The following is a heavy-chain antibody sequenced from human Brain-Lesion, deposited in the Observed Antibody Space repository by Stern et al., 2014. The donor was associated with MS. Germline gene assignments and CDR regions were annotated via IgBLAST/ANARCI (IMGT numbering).Heavy chain of an antibody. V-gene: IGHV1-2*02. CDR2: INANTGGT. CDR1: GYIFTGYY. CDR3: ARDQRGITIFGVVTDYYYLGMDV. Sequence: DQLVESGAEVKKPGASVKVSCKTSGYIFTGYYIHWVRQAPGQGLEWMAWINANTGGTKYAQKFQGRVTRSRDTSISTAYVELSSLTSDDTAVYYCARDQRGITIFGVVTDYYYLGMDVWGQGTTVTVSS. J-gene: IGHJ6*02. D-gene: IGHD3-3*01.